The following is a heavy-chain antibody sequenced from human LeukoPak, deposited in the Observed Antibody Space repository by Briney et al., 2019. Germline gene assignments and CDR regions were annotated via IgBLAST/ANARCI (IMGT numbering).Heavy chain of an antibody. V-gene: IGHV4-59*01. D-gene: IGHD2-15*01. CDR1: GGSISNYF. CDR3: ARFPGSAEYRHYYYMDV. Sequence: SETLSLTCTVSGGSISNYFWNWIRQPPGKGLESIGYIYYSGSSNYNPSHKSRVTISLDTSKNQFSLRLGSVTAADTAVYYCARFPGSAEYRHYYYMDVWGKGTTVTVSS. J-gene: IGHJ6*03. CDR2: IYYSGSS.